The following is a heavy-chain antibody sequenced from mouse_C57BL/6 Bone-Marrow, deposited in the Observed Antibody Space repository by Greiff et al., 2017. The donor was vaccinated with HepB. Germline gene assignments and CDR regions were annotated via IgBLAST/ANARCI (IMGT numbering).Heavy chain of an antibody. V-gene: IGHV1-4*01. Sequence: QVQLQQSGAELARPGASVKMSCKASGYTFTSYTMHWVKQRPGQGLEWIGYINPSSGYTKYNQKFKDKATLTADKSSSTAYMQLSSLTSEVSAVYYCARDEGNGLFDYWGQGTTLTVSS. CDR2: INPSSGYT. J-gene: IGHJ2*01. D-gene: IGHD1-1*02. CDR1: GYTFTSYT. CDR3: ARDEGNGLFDY.